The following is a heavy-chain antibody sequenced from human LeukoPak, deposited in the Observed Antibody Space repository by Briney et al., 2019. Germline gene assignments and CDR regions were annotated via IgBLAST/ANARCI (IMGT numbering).Heavy chain of an antibody. J-gene: IGHJ4*02. D-gene: IGHD3-3*01. CDR2: INPDNGGT. CDR3: ARMYYDYWSGYPH. V-gene: IGHV1-2*02. CDR1: GYTFTDYY. Sequence: ASVKVSCKASGYTFTDYYMHWVRQAPGQGLEWMGWINPDNGGTNYAQKFQGRVTTTRDTSITTAYMELSRLNSDDTAVYFCARMYYDYWSGYPHWGQGTLVTVSS.